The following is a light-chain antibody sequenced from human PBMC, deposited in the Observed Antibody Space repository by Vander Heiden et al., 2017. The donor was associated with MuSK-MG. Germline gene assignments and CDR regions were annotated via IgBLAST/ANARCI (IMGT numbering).Light chain of an antibody. CDR3: QKYYSTPRT. Sequence: DIVMTQSPDSLAVSLGERATIKCKSSQSVLYSSNNKNYLAWYQQKPGQPPKLLIYWASTRESGVPDRFSGSGSGTDFTLTISSLQAEDVAVYYCQKYYSTPRTFGQGTKVEIK. J-gene: IGKJ1*01. CDR1: QSVLYSSNNKNY. V-gene: IGKV4-1*01. CDR2: WAS.